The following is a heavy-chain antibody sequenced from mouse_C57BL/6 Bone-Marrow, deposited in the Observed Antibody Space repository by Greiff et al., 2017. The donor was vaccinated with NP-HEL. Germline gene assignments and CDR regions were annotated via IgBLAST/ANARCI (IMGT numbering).Heavy chain of an antibody. Sequence: QVTLKVSGPGILQPSQTLSLTCSFSGFSLSTFGMGVGWIRQPSGKGLEWLAHIWWDDAKYYNPALKSRLTISKGTSKNQVFLKIANVDTADTATYYCARIERIGYGNNPFAYWGQGTLVTVSA. CDR2: IWWDDAK. CDR3: ARIERIGYGNNPFAY. D-gene: IGHD2-10*02. CDR1: GFSLSTFGMG. V-gene: IGHV8-8*01. J-gene: IGHJ3*01.